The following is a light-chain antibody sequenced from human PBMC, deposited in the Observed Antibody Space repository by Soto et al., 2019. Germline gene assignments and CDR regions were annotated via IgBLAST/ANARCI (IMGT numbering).Light chain of an antibody. CDR2: EGS. V-gene: IGLV2-23*01. Sequence: QSAIPHPAAVCWAIEHSITISCPGTSRDVGSYNLVSWYQQYPGKAPKLIIYEGSERPSGISNRFSGSKSGNTASLTISGLQAEDEADYYCSSYAGISSSHYVFGTGTKVTVL. CDR3: SSYAGISSSHYV. J-gene: IGLJ1*01. CDR1: SRDVGSYNL.